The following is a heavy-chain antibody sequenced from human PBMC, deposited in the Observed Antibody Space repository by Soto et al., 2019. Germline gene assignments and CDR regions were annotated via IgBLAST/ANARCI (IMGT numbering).Heavy chain of an antibody. J-gene: IGHJ4*02. CDR3: ARGALWFGELAKLFDY. D-gene: IGHD3-10*01. CDR2: VYYNENT. CDR1: GASINNFAYY. Sequence: SETLSLTCSVSGASINNFAYYWGWIRQPPGKGLEWIGTVYYNENTYYNPSLKSRVAISVDTAKNQFSLNLSSVTAADTAVYYCARGALWFGELAKLFDYWGQGPLVTVYS. V-gene: IGHV4-39*07.